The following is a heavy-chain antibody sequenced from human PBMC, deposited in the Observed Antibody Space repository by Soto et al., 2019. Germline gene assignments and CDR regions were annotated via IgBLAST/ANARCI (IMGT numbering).Heavy chain of an antibody. V-gene: IGHV3-23*01. D-gene: IGHD3-10*01. Sequence: GGSLRLSCAASGFPFSSTDMTWVRQAPGKGLEWVSTIDGSGGTTYYADSVKGRFTISRDNSINTVFLQMNSLRADDTALYFCAKNSGWFNTWGQGALVTVSS. CDR1: GFPFSSTD. CDR2: IDGSGGTT. CDR3: AKNSGWFNT. J-gene: IGHJ5*02.